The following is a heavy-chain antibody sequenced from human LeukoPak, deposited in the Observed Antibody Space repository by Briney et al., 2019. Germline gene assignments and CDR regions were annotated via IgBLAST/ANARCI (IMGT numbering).Heavy chain of an antibody. CDR3: RFMTTVTTRDYYYMDV. CDR1: GGTFSSYT. CDR2: IIPILGIA. D-gene: IGHD4-11*01. Sequence: GASVKVSCKASGGTFSSYTISWVRQAPRQGLEWMGRIIPILGIANYAQKFQGRVTITADKSTSTAYMELSSLRSEDTAVYYCRFMTTVTTRDYYYMDVWGKGTTVTVSS. J-gene: IGHJ6*03. V-gene: IGHV1-69*02.